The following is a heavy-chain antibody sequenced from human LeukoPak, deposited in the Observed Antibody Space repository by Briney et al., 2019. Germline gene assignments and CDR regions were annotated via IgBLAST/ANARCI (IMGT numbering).Heavy chain of an antibody. Sequence: KPGGSLRLSCAASVFTFSDYYMSWTRQAPGKGLEWVSYISSSSSYTNYADSVKGRFTISRDNAKNSLYLQMNSLRAEDTAVYYCARVRLVVPAATPLDYWGQGTLVTVSS. V-gene: IGHV3-11*05. CDR2: ISSSSSYT. J-gene: IGHJ4*02. D-gene: IGHD2-2*01. CDR1: VFTFSDYY. CDR3: ARVRLVVPAATPLDY.